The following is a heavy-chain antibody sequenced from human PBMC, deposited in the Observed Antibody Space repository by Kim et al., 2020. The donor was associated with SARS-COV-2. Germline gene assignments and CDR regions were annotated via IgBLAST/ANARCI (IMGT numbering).Heavy chain of an antibody. V-gene: IGHV3-21*01. CDR2: ISAGSGYI. CDR1: GFTFSAYS. CDR3: TRDPSLDY. J-gene: IGHJ4*02. Sequence: GGSLRLSCAASGFTFSAYSMNWVRQAPGKGLDWVSSISAGSGYIYYPDSVKGRFTISRDNARNLLFLQMNSLRAEDTAIYYCTRDPSLDYWGQGTLVTVSS.